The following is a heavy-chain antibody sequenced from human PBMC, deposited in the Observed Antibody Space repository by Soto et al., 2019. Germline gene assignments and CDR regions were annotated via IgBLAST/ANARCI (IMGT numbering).Heavy chain of an antibody. D-gene: IGHD3-16*01. CDR2: INPNSGGI. J-gene: IGHJ4*02. CDR1: GYTFTGYY. CDR3: ARAGGNSFPFEY. Sequence: ASVKVSCKASGYTFTGYYMHWVRPAPGQGLEWMGWINPNSGGINSAQNFKGRVTMTRDTSISTAYMELSRLRSDDTSVYYCARAGGNSFPFEYWRQGAIVTVSS. V-gene: IGHV1-2*02.